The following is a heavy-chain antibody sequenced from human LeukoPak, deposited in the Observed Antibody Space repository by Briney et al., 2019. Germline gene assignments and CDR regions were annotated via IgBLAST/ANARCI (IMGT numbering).Heavy chain of an antibody. J-gene: IGHJ4*02. D-gene: IGHD3-10*01. V-gene: IGHV3-66*01. Sequence: GGSLRLSCAASGFTVGSNYMNWVRQAPGKGLEWVSVIYSCGSTYYADSVKGRFTISRDNSKNTLYLQMNSLRAEDTAVYYCARALVRGGKFDYWGQGALVTVSS. CDR2: IYSCGST. CDR1: GFTVGSNY. CDR3: ARALVRGGKFDY.